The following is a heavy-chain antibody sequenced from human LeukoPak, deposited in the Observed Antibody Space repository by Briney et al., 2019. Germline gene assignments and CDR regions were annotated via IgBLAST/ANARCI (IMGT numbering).Heavy chain of an antibody. CDR1: GGSISSYY. CDR3: AGGSGYDFDAFDI. J-gene: IGHJ3*02. D-gene: IGHD5-12*01. Sequence: SETLSLTCTVSGGSISSYYWSWIRQPPGKGLEWIGYIYYSGSTNYNPSLKSRVTISVGTSKNQFSLKLSSVTAADTAVYYCAGGSGYDFDAFDIWGQGTMVTVSS. CDR2: IYYSGST. V-gene: IGHV4-59*08.